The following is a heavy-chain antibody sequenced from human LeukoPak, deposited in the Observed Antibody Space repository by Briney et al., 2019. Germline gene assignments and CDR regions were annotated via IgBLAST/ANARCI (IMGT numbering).Heavy chain of an antibody. D-gene: IGHD6-13*01. V-gene: IGHV1-2*06. Sequence: ASVKVSCKASGYTFTGYYMHWVRQAPGQGLEWMGRINPNSGGTNYAQKFQGRVTMTRDTSISTAYMELSRLRSGDTAVYYCARVAAGSSWYSADDYWGQGTLVTVSS. CDR3: ARVAAGSSWYSADDY. J-gene: IGHJ4*02. CDR1: GYTFTGYY. CDR2: INPNSGGT.